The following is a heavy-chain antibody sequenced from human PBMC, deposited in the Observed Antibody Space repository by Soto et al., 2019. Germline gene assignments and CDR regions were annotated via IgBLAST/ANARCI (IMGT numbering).Heavy chain of an antibody. J-gene: IGHJ4*02. CDR2: ISGSGGST. D-gene: IGHD7-27*01. V-gene: IGHV3-23*01. CDR1: GFTFTIFA. CDR3: AKEVSLGSTVDLGY. Sequence: GGSLRLSCAASGFTFTIFAMSWVRQSPGKGLEWVSTISGSGGSTYYADAVKGRFTISRDNSMGTLYLQMKSLRVEDTAIYYCAKEVSLGSTVDLGYWGQGTRVTVSS.